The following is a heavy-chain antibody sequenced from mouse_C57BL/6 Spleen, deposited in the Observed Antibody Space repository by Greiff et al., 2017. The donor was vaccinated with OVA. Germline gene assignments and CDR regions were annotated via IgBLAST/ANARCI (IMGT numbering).Heavy chain of an antibody. CDR1: GYTFTSYW. CDR2: IHPNSGST. CDR3: ADGSSPGWFAY. V-gene: IGHV1-64*01. Sequence: VQLQQPGAELVKPGASVKLSCKASGYTFTSYWMHWVKQRPGQGLEWIGMIHPNSGSTNYNEKFTSKATLTVDKSSSTAYMQLSSLTSEDSAVYYCADGSSPGWFAYWGQGTLVTVSA. J-gene: IGHJ3*01. D-gene: IGHD1-1*01.